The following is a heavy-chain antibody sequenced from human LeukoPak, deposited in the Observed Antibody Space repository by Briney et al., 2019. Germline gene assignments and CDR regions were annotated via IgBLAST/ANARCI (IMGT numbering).Heavy chain of an antibody. CDR3: ARGYYDSSGYYYGYFQH. D-gene: IGHD3-22*01. V-gene: IGHV4-39*01. CDR1: GGSISSSSYC. CDR2: IYYSGST. Sequence: SETLSLTCTVSGGSISSSSYCWGWIRQPPGKGLEWIGSIYYSGSTYYNPSLKSRVTISVDTSKNQFSLKLSSVTAADTAVYYCARGYYDSSGYYYGYFQHWGQGTLVTVSS. J-gene: IGHJ1*01.